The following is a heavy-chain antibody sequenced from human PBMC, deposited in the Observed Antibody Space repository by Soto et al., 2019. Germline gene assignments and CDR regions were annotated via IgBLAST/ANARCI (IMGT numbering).Heavy chain of an antibody. CDR1: GGLFSSFA. J-gene: IGHJ4*02. CDR3: ARGGGPYVWFNEF. CDR2: IIPVFGTT. Sequence: SVNVSCKDSGGLFSSFAISWVRQVPGQGLEWMGGIIPVFGTTNYAQKFQGRVTINADESTNTAYMELSSLTSDDTAMYYCARGGGPYVWFNEFWGQGTQVTVSS. V-gene: IGHV1-69*13. D-gene: IGHD3-16*01.